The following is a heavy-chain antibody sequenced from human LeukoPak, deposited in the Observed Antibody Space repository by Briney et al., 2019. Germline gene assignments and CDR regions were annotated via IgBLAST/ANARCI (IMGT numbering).Heavy chain of an antibody. CDR3: ARVGSHYYGSGSYYIGSHGAFDI. V-gene: IGHV4-34*01. J-gene: IGHJ3*02. CDR2: IYHSGST. Sequence: SETLSLTCAVYGGSFSGYYWSWIRQPPGKGLEWIGYIYHSGSTYYNPSLKSRVTISVDRSKNQFSLKLSSVTAADTAVYYCARVGSHYYGSGSYYIGSHGAFDIWGQGTMVTVSS. CDR1: GGSFSGYY. D-gene: IGHD3-10*01.